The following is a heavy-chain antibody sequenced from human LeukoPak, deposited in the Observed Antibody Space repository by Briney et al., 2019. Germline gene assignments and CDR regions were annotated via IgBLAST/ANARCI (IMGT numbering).Heavy chain of an antibody. CDR3: ARDLAPAARPYYYGMDV. Sequence: GGSLRLSCTGSGFTFGDYAMNWVRQAPGKGLEWVSSISSSSSYIYYADSVKGRFTISRDNAKNSLYLQMNSLRAEDTAVYYCARDLAPAARPYYYGMDVWGQGTTVTVSS. V-gene: IGHV3-21*01. J-gene: IGHJ6*02. CDR2: ISSSSSYI. CDR1: GFTFGDYA. D-gene: IGHD2-2*01.